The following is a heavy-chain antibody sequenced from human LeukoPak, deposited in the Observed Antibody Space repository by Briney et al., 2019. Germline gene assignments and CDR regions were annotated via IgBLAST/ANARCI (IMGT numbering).Heavy chain of an antibody. D-gene: IGHD5-18*01. J-gene: IGHJ5*02. V-gene: IGHV1-2*02. CDR3: ARDRRARGYSYGYIGDWFDP. Sequence: GVSVKVSCKTSGYTFSDYYIHWIRQAPGQGLEWVGWINPNSGGTNYAQKFQGRVTMTRDTSISTAYMELSRLRSDDTAVYYCARDRRARGYSYGYIGDWFDPWGQGTLVTVSS. CDR1: GYTFSDYY. CDR2: INPNSGGT.